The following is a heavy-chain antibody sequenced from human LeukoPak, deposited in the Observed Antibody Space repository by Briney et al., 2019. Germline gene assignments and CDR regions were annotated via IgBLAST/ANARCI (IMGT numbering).Heavy chain of an antibody. D-gene: IGHD3-10*01. CDR1: DDSITMYY. V-gene: IGHV4-59*01. CDR2: IYYSGST. Sequence: PSETLSLTCSVSDDSITMYYWSWIRQPPGKGLEWIGYIYYSGSTNYNPSLKSRVTISVDTSKNQFSLKLSSVTAADTAVYYCARAYYGSGSYYNPRRYYYYMDVWGKGTTVTISS. J-gene: IGHJ6*03. CDR3: ARAYYGSGSYYNPRRYYYYMDV.